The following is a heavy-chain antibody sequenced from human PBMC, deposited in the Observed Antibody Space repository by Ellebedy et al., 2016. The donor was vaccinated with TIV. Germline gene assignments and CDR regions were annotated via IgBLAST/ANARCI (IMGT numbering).Heavy chain of an antibody. V-gene: IGHV4-34*01. CDR1: GFIFSDYW. CDR3: ARASLTYFDY. J-gene: IGHJ4*02. CDR2: INHSGST. D-gene: IGHD2-21*02. Sequence: ESLKISXAASGFIFSDYWMTWIRQPPGKGLEWIGEINHSGSTNYNPSLKSRVTISVDTSKNQFSLKLSSVTAADTAVYYCARASLTYFDYWGQGTLVTVSS.